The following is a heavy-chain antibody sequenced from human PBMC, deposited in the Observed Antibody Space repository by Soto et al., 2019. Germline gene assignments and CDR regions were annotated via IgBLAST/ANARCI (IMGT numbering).Heavy chain of an antibody. V-gene: IGHV5-51*01. D-gene: IGHD6-19*01. CDR2: IYPGDSDT. Sequence: PGESLKISCKGSGYSFTSYWIGLVRQMPGKGLEWMGIIYPGDSDTRYSPSFQGQVTISADKSISTAYLQWSRLKASDTAMYYCARSLTSIAVAGTGFDYWGQGTLVTVSS. CDR3: ARSLTSIAVAGTGFDY. CDR1: GYSFTSYW. J-gene: IGHJ4*02.